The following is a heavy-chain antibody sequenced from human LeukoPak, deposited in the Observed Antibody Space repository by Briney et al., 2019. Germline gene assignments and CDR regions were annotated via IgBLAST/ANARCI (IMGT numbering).Heavy chain of an antibody. CDR2: IWYDGTDK. J-gene: IGHJ4*02. D-gene: IGHD5-12*01. CDR1: GFTVSSNY. Sequence: GGSLRLSCAASGFTVSSNYMHWVRQAPGKGLEWVAVIWYDGTDKYYGDSVKGRFTISRDNSKNTLFLQMNSLRAEDTALYYCAREASLSGCYFDYWGQGTLVTVSS. V-gene: IGHV3-33*08. CDR3: AREASLSGCYFDY.